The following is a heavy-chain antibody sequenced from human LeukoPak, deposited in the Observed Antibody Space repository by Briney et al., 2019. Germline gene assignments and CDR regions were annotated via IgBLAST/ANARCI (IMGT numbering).Heavy chain of an antibody. CDR1: GFTFAIHA. V-gene: IGHV3-23*01. Sequence: GGSLRLSCAASGFTFAIHAMTWVRQAPGKGLEWVSGISGSGGSTYYADSVKGRFTISRDNSKNTLYLQMNSLRAEDTAVYYCAQADSGSYPIDYWGQGTLVTVSS. D-gene: IGHD1-26*01. CDR2: ISGSGGST. CDR3: AQADSGSYPIDY. J-gene: IGHJ4*02.